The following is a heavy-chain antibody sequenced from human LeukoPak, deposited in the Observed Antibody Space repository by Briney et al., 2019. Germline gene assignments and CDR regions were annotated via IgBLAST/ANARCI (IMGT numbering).Heavy chain of an antibody. Sequence: GGSLRLSCAGSGFTFSSFAMDWVRQAPGKGLEWVSAISGNGGSTYYADSVKGRFTISRDNSKNTLYLQMNSLRAEDMAVYYCAKEGWPGGYLDYWGQGALVTVSS. CDR1: GFTFSSFA. J-gene: IGHJ4*02. CDR3: AKEGWPGGYLDY. V-gene: IGHV3-23*01. CDR2: ISGNGGST. D-gene: IGHD5-24*01.